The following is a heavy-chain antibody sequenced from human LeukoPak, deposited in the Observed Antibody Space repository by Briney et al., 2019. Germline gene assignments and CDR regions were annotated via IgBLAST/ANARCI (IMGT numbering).Heavy chain of an antibody. CDR3: AKASTFGELNRPFDH. J-gene: IGHJ5*02. Sequence: PGGSLRLSCTVSGFTFSDYYMSWVRQAPGKGLDWVSTISGGGDTTYYSDSVKGRFTISRDNSKNRLFLQMNSLRAEDTAVYYCAKASTFGELNRPFDHWGQGTLVTVSS. CDR2: ISGGGDTT. CDR1: GFTFSDYY. D-gene: IGHD3-10*01. V-gene: IGHV3-23*01.